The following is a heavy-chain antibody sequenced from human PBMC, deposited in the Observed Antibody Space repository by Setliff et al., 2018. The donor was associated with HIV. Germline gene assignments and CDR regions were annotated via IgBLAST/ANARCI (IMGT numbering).Heavy chain of an antibody. J-gene: IGHJ4*02. CDR3: ARVDTMLLFFDL. CDR2: VYYSGST. V-gene: IGHV4-39*02. Sequence: SETLSLTCTVYGASISNSNSYWGWIRQAPGKRLEWLGSVYYSGSTYHNPSLKSRITISIDTSKDHFSLHLTSVTAADTAIYYCARVDTMLLFFDLWGQGTLVTVSS. CDR1: GASISNSNSY. D-gene: IGHD3-10*02.